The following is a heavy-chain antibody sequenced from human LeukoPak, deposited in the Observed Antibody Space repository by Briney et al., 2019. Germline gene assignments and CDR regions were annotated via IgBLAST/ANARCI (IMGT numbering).Heavy chain of an antibody. CDR1: GFTFSNYA. CDR3: ARDFRVSSGWYGYFDY. CDR2: ISGGGGTT. Sequence: GGSLRLSCAASGFTFSNYAMSWVRQAPGKGLEWVSAISGGGGTTYFADSVKGRFTISRDNSKNTLYLQMNSLRAEDTAVYYCARDFRVSSGWYGYFDYWGQGTLVTVSS. J-gene: IGHJ4*02. D-gene: IGHD6-19*01. V-gene: IGHV3-23*01.